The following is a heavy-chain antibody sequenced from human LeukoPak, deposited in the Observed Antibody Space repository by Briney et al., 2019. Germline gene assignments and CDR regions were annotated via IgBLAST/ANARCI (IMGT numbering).Heavy chain of an antibody. CDR1: GFTFSSYA. J-gene: IGHJ4*02. Sequence: GGSLRLSCAASGFTFSSYAMHWVRQAPGKGLEWVAVISYDGSNKYYAYSVKGRFTISRDNSKNTLYLQMNSLRAEDTAVYYCARDRAAVVTPPLYVYWGQGTLVTVSS. CDR2: ISYDGSNK. D-gene: IGHD4-23*01. V-gene: IGHV3-30-3*01. CDR3: ARDRAAVVTPPLYVY.